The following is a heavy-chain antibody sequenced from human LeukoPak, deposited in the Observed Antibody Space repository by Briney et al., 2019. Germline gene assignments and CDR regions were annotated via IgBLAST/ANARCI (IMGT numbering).Heavy chain of an antibody. D-gene: IGHD2-2*01. CDR1: GFTFDDYA. CDR2: ISWNSGSV. J-gene: IGHJ6*02. Sequence: PGGSLRLSCAASGFTFDDYAMDWVRQAPGKGLEWVSCISWNSGSVGYADSVKGRFTISRDNAKNSLYLQMNSLRAEDTALYYCAKGFSSSTSSGMDVWGQGTTVTVSS. CDR3: AKGFSSSTSSGMDV. V-gene: IGHV3-9*01.